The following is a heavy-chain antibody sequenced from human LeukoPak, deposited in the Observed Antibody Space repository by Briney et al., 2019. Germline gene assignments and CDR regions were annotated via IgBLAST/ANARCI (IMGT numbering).Heavy chain of an antibody. J-gene: IGHJ4*02. D-gene: IGHD5-18*01. CDR3: ARAATYSYGLFDY. V-gene: IGHV4-31*03. Sequence: SQTLSLTCTVSGVSISSGAYFWSWIRQHPGKGLEWIGYISYSGSTNYNPSLKSRVTISVDTSKNHFSLKLPSVTAADTAVYYCARAATYSYGLFDYWGQGTLVTVSS. CDR1: GVSISSGAYF. CDR2: ISYSGST.